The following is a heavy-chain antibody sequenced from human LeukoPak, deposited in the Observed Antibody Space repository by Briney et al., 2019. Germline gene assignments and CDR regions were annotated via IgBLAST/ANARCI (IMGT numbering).Heavy chain of an antibody. CDR3: ARDAYRILRYFDWGSRGYYYYGMDV. Sequence: ASVKVSCKASGYTFTSYGISWVRQAPGQGLEWMGWISAYKGNTNYAQKLQGRVTMTTDTSTSTAYMELRSLRSDDTAVYYCARDAYRILRYFDWGSRGYYYYGMDVWGQGTTVTVSS. J-gene: IGHJ6*02. CDR1: GYTFTSYG. D-gene: IGHD3-9*01. CDR2: ISAYKGNT. V-gene: IGHV1-18*01.